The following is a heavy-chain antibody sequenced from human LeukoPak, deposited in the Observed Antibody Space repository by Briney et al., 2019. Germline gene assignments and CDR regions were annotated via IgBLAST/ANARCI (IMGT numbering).Heavy chain of an antibody. V-gene: IGHV4-39*07. Sequence: KASETLSLTCAVSGVSLSGYYWGWIRQSPGKGLEWIGSIYSRGSTYYNPSLKSRVIVSSDMSKNQFSLMLNSVTAADTAVYYCARDKGQYGSGTRGFTWFDPWGQGTLVTVSS. CDR3: ARDKGQYGSGTRGFTWFDP. J-gene: IGHJ5*02. CDR2: IYSRGST. D-gene: IGHD3-10*01. CDR1: GVSLSGYY.